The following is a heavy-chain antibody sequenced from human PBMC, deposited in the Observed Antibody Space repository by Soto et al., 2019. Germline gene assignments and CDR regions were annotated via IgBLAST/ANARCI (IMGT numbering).Heavy chain of an antibody. J-gene: IGHJ4*02. Sequence: GASVKFSCKASVYTFTDYYVHWIRHAPVQGLEWMGWLNPSNGDTNFVQKFQGRITMTRDRSTNTAYMELRGLTSDDTALYYCTRLFQDYRGYTYLFDYWDQGNLVTVSS. CDR3: TRLFQDYRGYTYLFDY. V-gene: IGHV1-2*02. CDR2: LNPSNGDT. CDR1: VYTFTDYY. D-gene: IGHD5-12*01.